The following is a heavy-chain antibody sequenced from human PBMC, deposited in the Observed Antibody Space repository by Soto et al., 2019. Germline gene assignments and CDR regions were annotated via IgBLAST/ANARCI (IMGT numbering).Heavy chain of an antibody. V-gene: IGHV3-30*18. J-gene: IGHJ4*02. D-gene: IGHD2-15*01. CDR1: GFTFSSYG. Sequence: GGSLRLSCAASGFTFSSYGMHWVRQAPGKGLEWVAVISYDGSNKYYADSVKGRFTISRDNSKNTQFLQMNSLRAEDTAVYYCAKLVIGYCSGNTCDDYWGQGTLVTVSS. CDR3: AKLVIGYCSGNTCDDY. CDR2: ISYDGSNK.